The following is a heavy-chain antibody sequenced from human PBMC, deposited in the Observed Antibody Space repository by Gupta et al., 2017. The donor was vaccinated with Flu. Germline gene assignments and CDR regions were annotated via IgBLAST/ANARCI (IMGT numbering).Heavy chain of an antibody. D-gene: IGHD3-22*01. V-gene: IGHV3-9*01. CDR3: AKDITFTMMGYFDY. Sequence: QAPGKGLEWVSGISWNSGSIGYADSVKGRFTISRDNAKNSLYLQMNSLRAEDTALYYCAKDITFTMMGYFDYWGQGTLVTVSS. J-gene: IGHJ4*02. CDR2: ISWNSGSI.